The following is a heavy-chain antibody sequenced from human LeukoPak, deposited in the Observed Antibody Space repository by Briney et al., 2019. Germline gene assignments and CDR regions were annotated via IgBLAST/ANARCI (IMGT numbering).Heavy chain of an antibody. D-gene: IGHD3-3*01. Sequence: GASVKVSCKASGYTFTGYYMHWVRQAPGQGLEWMGWINPNSGGTNYAQKFQGRVTMTRDTSISTAYMELSRLRSDDTAVYYCARGGTIFGVVIQSDYFDYWGQGTLVTVSS. CDR1: GYTFTGYY. J-gene: IGHJ4*02. CDR2: INPNSGGT. CDR3: ARGGTIFGVVIQSDYFDY. V-gene: IGHV1-2*02.